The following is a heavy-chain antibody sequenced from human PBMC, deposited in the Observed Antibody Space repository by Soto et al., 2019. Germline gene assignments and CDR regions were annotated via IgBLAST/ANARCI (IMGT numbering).Heavy chain of an antibody. CDR3: AKGGGSGSYYLFDY. J-gene: IGHJ4*02. CDR1: GFTFSSYA. CDR2: ISGSGGST. Sequence: GGSLRLSCAASGFTFSSYAMSWVRQAPGKGLEWVSAISGSGGSTYYADSVKGRFTISRDNSENTLYLQMNSLRAEDTAVYYCAKGGGSGSYYLFDYWGQGTLVTVSS. V-gene: IGHV3-23*01. D-gene: IGHD1-26*01.